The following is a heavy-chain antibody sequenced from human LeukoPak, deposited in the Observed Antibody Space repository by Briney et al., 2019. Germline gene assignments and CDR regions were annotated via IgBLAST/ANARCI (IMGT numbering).Heavy chain of an antibody. Sequence: GASVKVSCKASGGTFSSYAISWVRQAPGQGLEWMGGIIPIFGTASYAQKFQGRVTITTDESTSTAYMELSSLRSEDTAVYYCARETEMATMQYYFDYWGQGTLVTVSS. D-gene: IGHD5-24*01. V-gene: IGHV1-69*05. CDR1: GGTFSSYA. CDR3: ARETEMATMQYYFDY. J-gene: IGHJ4*02. CDR2: IIPIFGTA.